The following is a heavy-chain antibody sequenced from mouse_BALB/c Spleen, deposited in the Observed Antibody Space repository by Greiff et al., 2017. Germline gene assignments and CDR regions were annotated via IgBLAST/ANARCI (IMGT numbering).Heavy chain of an antibody. V-gene: IGHV1-9*01. CDR3: ARRVIYYGHDGRAMDY. Sequence: QVQLQQSGAELMKPGASVKISCKATGYTFSSYWIEWVKQRPGHGLEWIGEILPGSGSTNYNEKFKGKATFTADTSSNTAYMQLSSLTSEDSAVYYCARRVIYYGHDGRAMDYWGQGTSVTVSS. CDR1: GYTFSSYW. J-gene: IGHJ4*01. CDR2: ILPGSGST. D-gene: IGHD2-2*01.